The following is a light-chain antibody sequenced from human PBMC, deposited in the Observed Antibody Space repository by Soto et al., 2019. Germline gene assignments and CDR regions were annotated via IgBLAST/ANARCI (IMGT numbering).Light chain of an antibody. V-gene: IGLV1-47*01. CDR3: AAWDGSLSAVV. CDR1: SSNIGSNY. CDR2: RNN. Sequence: QSVLTQPPSASGTPGQRVTLSCSGSSSNIGSNYVYWYQQLPGTAPKLLIYRNNQRPSGVPDRFSGSKSGTSASLAISGLRSEDEADYYCAAWDGSLSAVVFGGGTKVTVL. J-gene: IGLJ2*01.